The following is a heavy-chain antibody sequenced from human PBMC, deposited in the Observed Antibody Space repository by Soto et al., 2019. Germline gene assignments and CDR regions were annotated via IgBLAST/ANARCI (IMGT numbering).Heavy chain of an antibody. V-gene: IGHV3-43D*04. CDR2: ISWDGGST. Sequence: GGSLRLSCAASGFTFDDYAMHWVRQAPGKGLEWVSLISWDGGSTYYADSVKGRFTISRDNSKNSLYLQMNSLRAEDTALYYCAEDIVAGRFVYYYYYGMDVWGQGTTVTVSS. J-gene: IGHJ6*02. D-gene: IGHD6-19*01. CDR1: GFTFDDYA. CDR3: AEDIVAGRFVYYYYYGMDV.